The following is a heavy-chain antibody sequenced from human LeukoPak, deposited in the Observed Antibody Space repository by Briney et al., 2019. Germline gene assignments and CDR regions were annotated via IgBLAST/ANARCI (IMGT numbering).Heavy chain of an antibody. D-gene: IGHD1-1*01. CDR2: ISSSSSTI. CDR1: GFTFSSYS. Sequence: GGSLRLSCAASGFTFSSYSMNWVRQAPGKGLEWVSYISSSSSTIYYADSVKGRFTISRDNANNLLFLQMNSLRVDDTAVYYCGRGAALNWNSGGIDYWGQGTLVTVSS. CDR3: GRGAALNWNSGGIDY. J-gene: IGHJ4*02. V-gene: IGHV3-48*04.